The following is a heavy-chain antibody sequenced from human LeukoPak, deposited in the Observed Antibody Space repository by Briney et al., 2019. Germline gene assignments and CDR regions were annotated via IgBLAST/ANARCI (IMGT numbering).Heavy chain of an antibody. J-gene: IGHJ6*03. CDR2: IYYSAST. CDR3: AREGPDDILTLPNYYYYYYMDV. CDR1: GGSLSSYY. Sequence: SETLSLTCTVSGGSLSSYYWSWIRQPPGQGLEWIGYIYYSASTNYNPSLKSRVTISIDTSKNQFSLKLSSVTAADTAVYYCAREGPDDILTLPNYYYYYYMDVWGKGTTVTVS. V-gene: IGHV4-59*01. D-gene: IGHD3-9*01.